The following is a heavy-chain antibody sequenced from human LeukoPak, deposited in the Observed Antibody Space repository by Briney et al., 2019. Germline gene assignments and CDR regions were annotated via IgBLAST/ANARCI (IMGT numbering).Heavy chain of an antibody. Sequence: GGSLGLSCAASGFTFSSYAMNWVRQAPGKGLEWVSSISSSSSYIYYADSVKGRFTISRDNAKNSLYLQMNSLRAEDTAVYYCARNSPGDAFDIWGQGTMVTVSS. CDR2: ISSSSSYI. V-gene: IGHV3-21*04. CDR1: GFTFSSYA. D-gene: IGHD4-23*01. J-gene: IGHJ3*02. CDR3: ARNSPGDAFDI.